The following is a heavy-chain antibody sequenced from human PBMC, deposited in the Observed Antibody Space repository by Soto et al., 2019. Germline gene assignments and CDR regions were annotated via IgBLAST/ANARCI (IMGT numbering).Heavy chain of an antibody. CDR1: GGSISSYY. D-gene: IGHD3-3*01. CDR3: ARERGYYDFWSGYSPEYMDV. V-gene: IGHV4-59*01. CDR2: IYYSGST. J-gene: IGHJ6*03. Sequence: SETLSLTCTVSGGSISSYYWSWIRQPPGKGLEWIGYIYYSGSTNYNPSLKSRVTISVDTSKNQFSLKLSSVTAADTAVYYCARERGYYDFWSGYSPEYMDVWGKGTTVTVSS.